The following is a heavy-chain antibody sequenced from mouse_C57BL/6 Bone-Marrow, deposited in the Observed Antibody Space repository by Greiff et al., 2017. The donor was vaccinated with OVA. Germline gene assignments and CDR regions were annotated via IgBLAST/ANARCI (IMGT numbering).Heavy chain of an antibody. CDR2: IDPSDSET. J-gene: IGHJ3*01. CDR1: GYTFTSYW. D-gene: IGHD1-1*01. CDR3: TPSYGSSYGFAY. Sequence: VQLQQPGAELVRPGSSVKLSCKASGYTFTSYWMHWVKQRPIQGLAWIGNIDPSDSETHYNQKFKDKATLTVDKSSSTAYMQLSSLTSEDSAVYYCTPSYGSSYGFAYWGQGTLVTVSA. V-gene: IGHV1-52*01.